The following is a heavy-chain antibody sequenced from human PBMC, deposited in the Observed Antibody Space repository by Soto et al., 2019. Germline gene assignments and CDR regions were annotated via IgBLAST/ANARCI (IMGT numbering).Heavy chain of an antibody. CDR3: ARGWGTGYCYRNSCNNRFGP. J-gene: IGHJ5*02. V-gene: IGHV1-8*01. CDR1: GYTFTAND. D-gene: IGHD2-15*01. CDR2: MNPDSGFK. Sequence: ASVKVSCKASGYTFTANDINWLRQATGQGLEWMGWMNPDSGFKGYAQKFQGRVTMTTDTSTSTAYMELSSLTSEDTAVYYCARGWGTGYCYRNSCNNRFGPWGQGTLVTVSS.